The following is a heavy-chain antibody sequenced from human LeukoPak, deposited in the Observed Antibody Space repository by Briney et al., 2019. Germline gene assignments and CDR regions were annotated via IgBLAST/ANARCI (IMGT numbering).Heavy chain of an antibody. CDR2: ISSSGSTI. D-gene: IGHD6-19*01. V-gene: IGHV3-48*03. Sequence: PGGSLSLSCAVSGFTFSSYEMNWVRQAPGKGLGWVSYISSSGSTIYYADSVKGRFTISRDNAKNSLYLQMNSLRAEDTAVYYCARESSGWNGVDYWGQGTLVTVSS. CDR1: GFTFSSYE. J-gene: IGHJ4*02. CDR3: ARESSGWNGVDY.